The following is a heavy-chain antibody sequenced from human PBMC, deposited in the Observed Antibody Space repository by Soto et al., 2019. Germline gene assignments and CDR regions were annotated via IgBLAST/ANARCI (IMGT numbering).Heavy chain of an antibody. CDR3: ARDWYYFDSSGYSKPVYYYYYGLDV. CDR1: GYTFTDCY. J-gene: IGHJ6*02. V-gene: IGHV1-2*02. CDR2: INPNSGGT. D-gene: IGHD3-22*01. Sequence: ASVKVSCKASGYTFTDCYLHWVRQAPGQGPEWMGWINPNSGGTKYVHKFQGRATMTRDTSISTAYMELSGLRSDDTAVYFCARDWYYFDSSGYSKPVYYYYYGLDVWGQGTTVTVSS.